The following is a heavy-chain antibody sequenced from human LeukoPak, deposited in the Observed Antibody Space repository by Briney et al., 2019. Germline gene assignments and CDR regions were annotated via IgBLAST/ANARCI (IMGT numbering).Heavy chain of an antibody. Sequence: SETLSLTCTVSGGSISSGGYYWSWIRQHPGKGLEWIGYISYSGSTYYNPSLKSRVTISVDTSKNQFSLKLSSVTAADTAVYYCARDRSSSWPYYYYYYGMDVWGQGTTVTVSS. CDR3: ARDRSSSWPYYYYYYGMDV. V-gene: IGHV4-31*03. CDR2: ISYSGST. CDR1: GGSISSGGYY. J-gene: IGHJ6*02. D-gene: IGHD6-13*01.